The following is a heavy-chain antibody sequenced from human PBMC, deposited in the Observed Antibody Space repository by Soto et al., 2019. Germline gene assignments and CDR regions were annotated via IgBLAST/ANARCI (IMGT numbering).Heavy chain of an antibody. CDR2: IRSKTNSYAT. J-gene: IGHJ6*02. V-gene: IGHV3-73*01. Sequence: GGSLRLSCAASGLTFSGSAMHWVRHASGKGLEWVGRIRSKTNSYATAYAASVKGRFTISRDDSKNTLYLQLNSLKTEDTAVYYCTALLTIFGVVINGMDVWCQGTTVTVSS. CDR3: TALLTIFGVVINGMDV. D-gene: IGHD3-3*01. CDR1: GLTFSGSA.